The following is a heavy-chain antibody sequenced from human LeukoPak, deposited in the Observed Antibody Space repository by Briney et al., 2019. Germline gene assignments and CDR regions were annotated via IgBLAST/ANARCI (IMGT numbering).Heavy chain of an antibody. V-gene: IGHV4-59*01. CDR2: TYNSGST. CDR3: ARGIESYGDYGY. CDR1: DGSISGSY. Sequence: PSETLSLTCTVSDGSISGSYWSWIRQPPGKGLEWIAYTYNSGSTNYNPSLKSRVTISIDTSKNQFSLKLSSLTAADTAIYYCARGIESYGDYGYWGQGILVTVSS. D-gene: IGHD4-17*01. J-gene: IGHJ4*02.